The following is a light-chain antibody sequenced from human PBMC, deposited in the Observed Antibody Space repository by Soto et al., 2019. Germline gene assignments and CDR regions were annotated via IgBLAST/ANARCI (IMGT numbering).Light chain of an antibody. CDR3: QQYDNWPPYT. V-gene: IGKV3-15*01. CDR2: GAS. Sequence: EIVMTQSPATLSVSPGDRATLSCRASQSVSRNLAWFQQKPAQAPRLLIYGASTRATGIPARFSGSGSGTEFTLTISSLQSEDFGVYYCQQYDNWPPYTFGQGTKLEIK. CDR1: QSVSRN. J-gene: IGKJ2*01.